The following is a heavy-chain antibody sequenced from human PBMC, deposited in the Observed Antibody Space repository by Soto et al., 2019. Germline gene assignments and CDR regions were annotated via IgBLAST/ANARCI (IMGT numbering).Heavy chain of an antibody. J-gene: IGHJ4*02. CDR3: ARRRSYGDSDY. CDR2: IYYSGDT. V-gene: IGHV4-30-4*01. Sequence: SETLSLTCTVSGGSISSGDYYWSWIRQPPGKGLEWIGYIYYSGDTYYNPSLKSRVTISVDTSKNQFSLKLSSVTAADTAVYYCARRRSYGDSDYWGQGTLVTVSS. D-gene: IGHD4-17*01. CDR1: GGSISSGDYY.